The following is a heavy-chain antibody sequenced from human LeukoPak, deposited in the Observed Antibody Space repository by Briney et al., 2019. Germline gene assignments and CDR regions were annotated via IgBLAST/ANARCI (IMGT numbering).Heavy chain of an antibody. CDR3: AREPYGSGSYYIFDY. CDR2: IWYDGSNK. D-gene: IGHD3-10*01. J-gene: IGHJ4*02. V-gene: IGHV3-33*08. Sequence: PGGSLRLSCAASGFTFSDFYMSWVRQAPGKGLEWVAVIWYDGSNKYYADSVKGRFTISRDNSKNTLYLQMNSLRAEDTAVYYCAREPYGSGSYYIFDYWGQGTLVTVSS. CDR1: GFTFSDFY.